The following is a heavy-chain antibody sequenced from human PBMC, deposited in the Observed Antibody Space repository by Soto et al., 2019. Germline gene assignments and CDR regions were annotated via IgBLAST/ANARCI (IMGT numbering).Heavy chain of an antibody. Sequence: SVKVSCKASGGTFSSYAISWVRQAPGQGLEWMGGIIPIFGTANYAQKFQGRVTITADESTSTAYMELSSLRSEDTAVYYCARARDIVVVVESYNWFDPWGQGTLVIVSA. CDR3: ARARDIVVVVESYNWFDP. CDR1: GGTFSSYA. J-gene: IGHJ5*02. V-gene: IGHV1-69*13. D-gene: IGHD2-15*01. CDR2: IIPIFGTA.